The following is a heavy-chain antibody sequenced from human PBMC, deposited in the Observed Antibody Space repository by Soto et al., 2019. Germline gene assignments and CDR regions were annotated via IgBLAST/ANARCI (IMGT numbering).Heavy chain of an antibody. CDR1: GFTFSSYS. J-gene: IGHJ4*02. V-gene: IGHV3-48*02. D-gene: IGHD6-13*01. CDR2: ITGSGTTV. CDR3: ARGSSNWAYYFDF. Sequence: EVHLVESGGGLVQPGGSLSLSCAASGFTFSSYSLNWFRQAPGKGLEWVSYITGSGTTVYYADPGRGRFTISRDNAKNSLYLQMNSLRDDDTAVYYCARGSSNWAYYFDFWGQGTLVTVSS.